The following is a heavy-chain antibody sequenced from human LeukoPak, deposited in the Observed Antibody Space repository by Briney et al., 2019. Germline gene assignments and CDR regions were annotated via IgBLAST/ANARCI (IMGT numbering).Heavy chain of an antibody. J-gene: IGHJ3*01. CDR3: ARGYYGGRGYYYVSAFDL. V-gene: IGHV4-59*01. CDR2: IYYSGGT. D-gene: IGHD3-22*01. Sequence: LETLSLTCTVSGGSINNYYWNWIRQPPGKGLEWIGYIYYSGGTNFNPSLKSRVTISVDTSKNQFSLRLSSVTAADTAIYYCARGYYGGRGYYYVSAFDLWGQGTMVTVSS. CDR1: GGSINNYY.